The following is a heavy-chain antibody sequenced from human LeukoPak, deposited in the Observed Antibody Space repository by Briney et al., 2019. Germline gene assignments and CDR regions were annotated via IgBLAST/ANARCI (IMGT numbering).Heavy chain of an antibody. J-gene: IGHJ5*02. CDR1: GYTLTELS. CDR2: FDPEDGKT. D-gene: IGHD3-10*01. V-gene: IGHV1-24*01. CDR3: ARTYYYDSGSDNWFDP. Sequence: ASVKVSCKVSGYTLTELSIHWVRQAPGKGLEWVGGFDPEDGKTIYTQKFQGRVTMTEDTSTDTAYMDLSSLRSEDTAVYYCARTYYYDSGSDNWFDPWGQGTLVTVSS.